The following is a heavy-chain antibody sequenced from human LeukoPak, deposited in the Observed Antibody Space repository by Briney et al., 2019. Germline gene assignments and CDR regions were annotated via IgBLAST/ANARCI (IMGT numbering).Heavy chain of an antibody. Sequence: PSENLSLTCTVSAGSISNYYWSWIRQPPGKGLEWIEYIYYSGSTNYNPSLKSRVTISVDTSKSQFSLKLSSVTAADTAVYYCARWSENSSSWYTYFDYWGQGTLVTVSS. D-gene: IGHD6-13*01. V-gene: IGHV4-59*01. CDR2: IYYSGST. J-gene: IGHJ4*02. CDR1: AGSISNYY. CDR3: ARWSENSSSWYTYFDY.